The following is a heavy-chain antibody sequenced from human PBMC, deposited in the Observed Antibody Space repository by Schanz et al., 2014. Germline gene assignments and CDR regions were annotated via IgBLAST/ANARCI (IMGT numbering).Heavy chain of an antibody. V-gene: IGHV1-46*03. CDR1: GGTFSSYS. CDR3: ARDGVDAAAGGNY. CDR2: INPSGGST. D-gene: IGHD6-13*01. J-gene: IGHJ4*02. Sequence: QVQLVQSGAEVKKPGSSVKVSCKASGGTFSSYSISWVRQAPGQGLEWMGRINPSGGSTTYAQKFQGRVTMTRDTSTSTGYMELSSLRSEDTAVYYCARDGVDAAAGGNYWGQGTLVTVSS.